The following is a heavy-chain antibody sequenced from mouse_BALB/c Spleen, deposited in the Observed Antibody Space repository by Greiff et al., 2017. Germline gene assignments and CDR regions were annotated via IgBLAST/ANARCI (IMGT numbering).Heavy chain of an antibody. J-gene: IGHJ2*01. Sequence: EVQLVESGGDLVKPGGSLKLSCAASGFTFSSYGMSWVRQTPDKRLEWVATISSGGSYTYYPDSVKGRFTISRDNAKNTLYLQMSSLKSEDTAMYYCATYYYGSSYYFDYWGQGTTLTVSS. D-gene: IGHD1-1*01. CDR2: ISSGGSYT. CDR1: GFTFSSYG. CDR3: ATYYYGSSYYFDY. V-gene: IGHV5-6*01.